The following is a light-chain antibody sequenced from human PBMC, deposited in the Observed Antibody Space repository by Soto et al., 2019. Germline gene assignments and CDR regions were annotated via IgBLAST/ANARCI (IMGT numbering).Light chain of an antibody. J-gene: IGKJ1*01. CDR3: QQYNSYCPRT. CDR2: DAS. V-gene: IGKV1-5*01. CDR1: QSISSW. Sequence: DIQMTQSPSTLSASVGDRVTITCRASQSISSWLAWYQQRPGKAPKLLIYDASTLEGGVPSRFSGSGSGTEFPLTVGNLQPDDSATYCCQQYNSYCPRTFGHGTKVEVK.